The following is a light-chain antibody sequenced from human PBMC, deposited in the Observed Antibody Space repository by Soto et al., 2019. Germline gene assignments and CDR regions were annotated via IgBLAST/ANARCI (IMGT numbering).Light chain of an antibody. CDR1: QGISSY. CDR3: QQLNSYPLT. J-gene: IGKJ3*01. V-gene: IGKV1-9*01. CDR2: AAS. Sequence: DIQLTQSPSFLSASVGDRVTITCRDSQGISSYLAWYQQKPGKAPKLLIYAASTLQSGVPSRFSGSGSGTEFTLTTSSLQPEDFATYYCQQLNSYPLTFGPGTKVDIK.